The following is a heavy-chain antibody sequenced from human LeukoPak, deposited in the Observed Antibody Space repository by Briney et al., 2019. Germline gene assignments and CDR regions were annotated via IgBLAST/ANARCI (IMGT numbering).Heavy chain of an antibody. CDR3: ARDLADCSGGSCYDN. V-gene: IGHV4-30-4*01. Sequence: PSETLSLTCTVSGGSISSGDYYWSWIRQPPGKGLEWIGYIYYSGSTYYNPSLKSRVTISVDTSKNQFSLKLSSVTAADTAMYYCARDLADCSGGSCYDNWGQGTLVTVSS. CDR2: IYYSGST. D-gene: IGHD2-15*01. CDR1: GGSISSGDYY. J-gene: IGHJ4*02.